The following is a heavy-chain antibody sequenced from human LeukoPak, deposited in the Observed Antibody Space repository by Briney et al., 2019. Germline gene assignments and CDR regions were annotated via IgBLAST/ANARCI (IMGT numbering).Heavy chain of an antibody. D-gene: IGHD4-17*01. CDR2: IIPIFGTA. CDR3: ARVQTTVTTSGWFDP. Sequence: SVKVSCKASGYTFTSYAISWVRQAPGQGLEWMGGIIPIFGTANYAQKFQGRVTITADKSTSTAYMELSSLRSEDTAVYYCARVQTTVTTSGWFDPWGQGTLVTVSS. CDR1: GYTFTSYA. J-gene: IGHJ5*02. V-gene: IGHV1-69*06.